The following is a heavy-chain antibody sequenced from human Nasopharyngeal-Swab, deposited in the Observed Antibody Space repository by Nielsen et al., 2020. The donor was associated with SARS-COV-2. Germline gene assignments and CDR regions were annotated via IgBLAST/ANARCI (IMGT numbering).Heavy chain of an antibody. Sequence: GESLKISCAASGFTFSDYYMSWIRQAPGKGLEWVSYISSSGSTIYYADSVKGRFTISRDKAKNSLYLQMNSLRAEDTAVYYCARGYYYDSSGYYYGYYYYYSMDVWGQGTTVNVSS. V-gene: IGHV3-11*01. D-gene: IGHD3-22*01. CDR1: GFTFSDYY. J-gene: IGHJ6*02. CDR2: ISSSGSTI. CDR3: ARGYYYDSSGYYYGYYYYYSMDV.